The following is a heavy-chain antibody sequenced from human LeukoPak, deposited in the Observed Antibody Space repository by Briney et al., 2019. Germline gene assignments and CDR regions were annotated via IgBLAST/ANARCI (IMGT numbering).Heavy chain of an antibody. CDR3: AREAYSSGWQSRDAFDP. D-gene: IGHD6-19*01. J-gene: IGHJ5*02. V-gene: IGHV1-46*01. CDR1: GYTFTGYY. CDR2: INPSGGST. Sequence: GASVKVSCKASGYTFTGYYMHWVRQAPGQGLEWMGIINPSGGSTSYAQKFQGRVTMTRDTSTSTVYMELSSLRSEDTAVYYCAREAYSSGWQSRDAFDPWGQGTLVTVSS.